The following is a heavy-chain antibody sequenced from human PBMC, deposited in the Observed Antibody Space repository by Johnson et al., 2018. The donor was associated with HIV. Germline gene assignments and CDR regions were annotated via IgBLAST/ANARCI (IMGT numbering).Heavy chain of an antibody. V-gene: IGHV3-33*06. CDR3: AKDSSHIVPGRPQLDAFDI. CDR2: IYYDGSNK. CDR1: GFTFSSYG. D-gene: IGHD2-21*01. J-gene: IGHJ3*02. Sequence: QVQLVESGGGVVQPGRSLRLSCAASGFTFSSYGMHWVRQAPGKGLEWVAVIYYDGSNKYYADSMKGRFTISRDNSKNTLYLQMNSLRAEDTAVYYCAKDSSHIVPGRPQLDAFDIWGQGTMVTVSS.